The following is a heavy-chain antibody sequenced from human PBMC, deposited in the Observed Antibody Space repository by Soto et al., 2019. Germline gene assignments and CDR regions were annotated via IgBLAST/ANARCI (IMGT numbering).Heavy chain of an antibody. CDR1: GFTFSSYS. V-gene: IGHV3-21*01. D-gene: IGHD6-13*01. CDR3: ARESSSWYLNPSRPLDY. Sequence: SLRLSCAASGFTFSSYSMNWVRQAPGKGLEWVSSISSSSSYIYYADSVKGRFTISRDNAKNSLYLQMNSLRAEDTAVYYCARESSSWYLNPSRPLDYWGQGTLVTVSS. J-gene: IGHJ4*02. CDR2: ISSSSSYI.